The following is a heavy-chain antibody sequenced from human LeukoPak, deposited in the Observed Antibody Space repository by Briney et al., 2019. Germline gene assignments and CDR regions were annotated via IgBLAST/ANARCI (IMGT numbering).Heavy chain of an antibody. J-gene: IGHJ4*02. CDR3: ARHDSYIPY. D-gene: IGHD3-10*01. V-gene: IGHV3-23*01. CDR2: ISDVEYST. CDR1: GFTFSNYA. Sequence: PGGSLRLSCAASGFTFSNYAMSWVRQAQGKGLEWVSGISDVEYSTYYTDSVKGRFTISRDNSKNTVYLEMNNLRAEDTAVYFCARHDSYIPYWGQGSLVTVSS.